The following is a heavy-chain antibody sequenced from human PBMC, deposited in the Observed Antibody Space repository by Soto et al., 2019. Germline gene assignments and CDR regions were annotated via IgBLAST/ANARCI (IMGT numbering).Heavy chain of an antibody. V-gene: IGHV1-18*01. CDR3: ARDPYLGDHQY. D-gene: IGHD3-16*01. Sequence: QVQLVQSGGEVKKPGASVKVSCKTSGYTFTTYGISWVRQAPGQGLEGVGWISAYSGKTHYAQKFQGKVTMTTDTSTNTAYLELRSLISDDTAVYYCARDPYLGDHQYWGQGTLVTVSS. CDR2: ISAYSGKT. J-gene: IGHJ4*02. CDR1: GYTFTTYG.